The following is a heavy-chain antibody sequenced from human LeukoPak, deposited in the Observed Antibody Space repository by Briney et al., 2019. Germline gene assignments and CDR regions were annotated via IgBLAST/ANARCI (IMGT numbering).Heavy chain of an antibody. Sequence: SETLPLTCTVSGGSISSGSYYWSWIRQPAGKGLEWIGRIYTSGSTNYNPSLKGRVTISVDTSKNQFSLKLSSVTAADTAVYYCARDFRSVVESYFDYWGQGTLVTVSS. J-gene: IGHJ4*02. V-gene: IGHV4-61*02. D-gene: IGHD4-23*01. CDR1: GGSISSGSYY. CDR2: IYTSGST. CDR3: ARDFRSVVESYFDY.